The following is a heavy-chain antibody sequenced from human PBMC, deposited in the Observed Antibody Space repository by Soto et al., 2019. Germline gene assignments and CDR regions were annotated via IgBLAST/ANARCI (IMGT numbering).Heavy chain of an antibody. CDR1: GGSISSGDYY. J-gene: IGHJ3*02. V-gene: IGHV4-30-4*01. CDR3: ARDSIRAAAGTLDAFDI. Sequence: QVQLQESGPGLVKPSQTLSLTCTVSGGSISSGDYYWSWIRQPPGKGLEWIGYIYYSGSTYYNPSLEGRVTISVESSKNKCSLKLSSVPATVKAVYYCARDSIRAAAGTLDAFDIWGQGTMFTVSS. D-gene: IGHD6-13*01. CDR2: IYYSGST.